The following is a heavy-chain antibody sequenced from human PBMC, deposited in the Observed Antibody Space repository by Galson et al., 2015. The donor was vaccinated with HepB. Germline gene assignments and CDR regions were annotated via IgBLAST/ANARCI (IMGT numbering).Heavy chain of an antibody. CDR2: ISYDGSNK. V-gene: IGHV3-30*04. CDR3: ARGRVGATTRLDY. J-gene: IGHJ4*02. D-gene: IGHD1-26*01. Sequence: SLRLSCAASGFTFSSYAMHWVRQAPGKGLEWVAVISYDGSNKYYADSVKGRFTISRDNSKNTLYLQMNSLRAEDTAVYYCARGRVGATTRLDYWGQGTLVTVSS. CDR1: GFTFSSYA.